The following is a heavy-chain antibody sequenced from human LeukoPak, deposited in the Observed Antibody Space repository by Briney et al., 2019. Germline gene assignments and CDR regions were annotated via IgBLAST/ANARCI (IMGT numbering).Heavy chain of an antibody. Sequence: GGSLRLSCAASGFTFNSYAMNWVRKAPGKGLEWVSGISGSGGDTYYADSVKGWFTISRDNSKNTLFLQMNSLRAEDTAVYYCAKVRYVGYYFDSWGQGALVTVSS. V-gene: IGHV3-23*01. CDR1: GFTFNSYA. D-gene: IGHD3-9*01. J-gene: IGHJ4*02. CDR2: ISGSGGDT. CDR3: AKVRYVGYYFDS.